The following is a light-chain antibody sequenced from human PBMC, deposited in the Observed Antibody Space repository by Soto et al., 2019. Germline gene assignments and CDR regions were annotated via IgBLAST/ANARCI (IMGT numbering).Light chain of an antibody. CDR1: SSDVGTFNL. V-gene: IGLV2-23*02. J-gene: IGLJ1*01. Sequence: QSVLTQVASVSGSPGQSITISCTGTSSDVGTFNLVSWYQQHPGKATRLMIYEVIKRPSGVSNRFSGSKSGNTASLTIFGLQAEDEADYYCCSYAGSSGYVFGTGTKVTVL. CDR2: EVI. CDR3: CSYAGSSGYV.